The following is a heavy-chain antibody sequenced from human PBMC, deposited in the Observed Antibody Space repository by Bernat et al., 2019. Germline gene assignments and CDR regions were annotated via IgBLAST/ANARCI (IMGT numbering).Heavy chain of an antibody. V-gene: IGHV3-30*18. CDR1: GFTFSSYG. CDR3: AKEGSPHTVFDP. J-gene: IGHJ5*02. Sequence: QVQLVESGGGVVQPGRSLRLSCAASGFTFSSYGMHWVRQAPGKGLEWVAVISYDGSNKYYADSVKGRFTISRDNSKNTLYLQMNSLRAEDTAVYYCAKEGSPHTVFDPWGQGTLVTVSS. D-gene: IGHD2-8*02. CDR2: ISYDGSNK.